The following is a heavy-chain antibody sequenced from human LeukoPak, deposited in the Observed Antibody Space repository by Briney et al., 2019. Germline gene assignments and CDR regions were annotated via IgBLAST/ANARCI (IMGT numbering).Heavy chain of an antibody. CDR3: ARTRGMAALRWDYYYGMDV. J-gene: IGHJ6*02. Sequence: GGSLRLSCAASGFTFSSYAMHWVRQAPGKGLEWVAVISYDGSNKYYADSVKGRFTISRDNSKNTLYLQMNSLRAEDTAVYYCARTRGMAALRWDYYYGMDVWGQGTTVTVSS. CDR2: ISYDGSNK. CDR1: GFTFSSYA. V-gene: IGHV3-30-3*01. D-gene: IGHD6-13*01.